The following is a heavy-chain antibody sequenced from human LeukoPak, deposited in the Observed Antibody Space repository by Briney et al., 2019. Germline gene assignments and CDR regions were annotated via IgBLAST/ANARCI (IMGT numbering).Heavy chain of an antibody. CDR3: ARERTDTSMDY. CDR1: GLTFSRYW. D-gene: IGHD5-18*01. V-gene: IGHV4-4*07. J-gene: IGHJ4*02. CDR2: IYTSGST. Sequence: GSLRLSCAASGLTFSRYWLTWVRQAPGKGLEWIGRIYTSGSTNHNPSLKSRVTISLDTSKNQFSLKLISVTAADTAVYFCARERTDTSMDYWGQGTLVTVSS.